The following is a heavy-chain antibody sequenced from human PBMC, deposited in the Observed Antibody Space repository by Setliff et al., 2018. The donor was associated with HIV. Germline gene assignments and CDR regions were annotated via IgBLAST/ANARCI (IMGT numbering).Heavy chain of an antibody. J-gene: IGHJ6*04. V-gene: IGHV3-21*01. Sequence: PGGSLRLSCAASGFTFSNYAMTWVRQSPGKGLEWVSSISHSSHYIYYIDSLEGRFTVSRDNAKNLLYLQMNSLRAEDTAVYYCAKVALELKGDSCYMSVWGKGTTGTVSS. CDR3: AKVALELKGDSCYMSV. D-gene: IGHD1-7*01. CDR2: ISHSSHYI. CDR1: GFTFSNYA.